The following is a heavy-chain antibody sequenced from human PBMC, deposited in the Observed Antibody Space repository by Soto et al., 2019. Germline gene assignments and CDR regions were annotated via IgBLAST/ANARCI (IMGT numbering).Heavy chain of an antibody. J-gene: IGHJ6*04. CDR1: GYIFVNYG. CDR2: ISPYTGNT. CDR3: VMVDNYVTPTPQDV. Sequence: QVKLVQSGEEVKKPGASVKVSCKASGYIFVNYGIAWVRQAPRQGLEWMGWISPYTGNTHSASKVQGRLTMTTDTSTSTAYMDLGSLTSDDTAVYYCVMVDNYVTPTPQDVWGKGTTVTVSS. V-gene: IGHV1-18*01. D-gene: IGHD3-16*01.